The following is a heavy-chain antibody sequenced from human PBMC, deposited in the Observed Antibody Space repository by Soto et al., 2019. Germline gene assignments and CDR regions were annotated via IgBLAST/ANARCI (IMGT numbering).Heavy chain of an antibody. CDR3: VRDVGYDYVK. D-gene: IGHD5-12*01. CDR2: IKQGGSEK. J-gene: IGHJ4*02. V-gene: IGHV3-7*01. CDR1: GFTFSSYW. Sequence: EVQLVESGGSLVQPGGSLRISCAVSGFTFSSYWMSWVRQAPGKGLEWVATIKQGGSEKYYVDSVRGRFTISGDDAENSLFLQMNSLSAEDTAVYFCVRDVGYDYVKWGQGTLVTVSS.